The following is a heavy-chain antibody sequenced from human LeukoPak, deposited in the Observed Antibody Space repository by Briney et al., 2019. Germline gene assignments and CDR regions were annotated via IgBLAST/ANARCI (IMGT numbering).Heavy chain of an antibody. D-gene: IGHD6-19*01. V-gene: IGHV1-18*01. J-gene: IGHJ4*02. Sequence: ASVKVSCKAAGYTFTSSGITWLRQAPGQGLEWMGWITAYNGKTNYAQKLQGRVTMTMDTSTNTAYMELRSLRSDDTAVYYCAKWVESLRFDYWGQGTLVTVSS. CDR1: GYTFTSSG. CDR3: AKWVESLRFDY. CDR2: ITAYNGKT.